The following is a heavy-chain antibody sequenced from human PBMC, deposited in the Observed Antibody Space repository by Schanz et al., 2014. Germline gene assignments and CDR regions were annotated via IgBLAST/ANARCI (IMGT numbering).Heavy chain of an antibody. CDR2: ISGGGGTT. V-gene: IGHV3-23*01. CDR1: GFNFSDYA. Sequence: EVHLLESGGGLVPPGGSLRLSCAASGFNFSDYAMCWVRQAPGRGLEWVSAISGGGGTTYYTDSGKGRFTISRDNSKSTLYLQMNSLRAEETAVYYCAKDGPGGSGSYSADGDMDVWGQGTTVTVSS. J-gene: IGHJ6*02. D-gene: IGHD3-10*01. CDR3: AKDGPGGSGSYSADGDMDV.